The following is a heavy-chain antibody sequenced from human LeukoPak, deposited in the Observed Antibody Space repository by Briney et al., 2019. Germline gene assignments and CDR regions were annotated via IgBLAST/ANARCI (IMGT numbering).Heavy chain of an antibody. CDR1: GFTFSNYA. V-gene: IGHV3-30-3*01. Sequence: PGRSLRLSCAASGFTFSNYAKHWVRQAPGKGLEWVAVISYDGSNKYYADSVKGRFTISRDNSKNTLYLQMNSLRAEDTAVYYCARYFTVNDAFDIWGQGTMVTVSS. CDR2: ISYDGSNK. J-gene: IGHJ3*02. D-gene: IGHD4-17*01. CDR3: ARYFTVNDAFDI.